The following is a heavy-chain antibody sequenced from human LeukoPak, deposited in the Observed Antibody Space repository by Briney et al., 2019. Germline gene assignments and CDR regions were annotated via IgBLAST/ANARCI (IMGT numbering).Heavy chain of an antibody. D-gene: IGHD5-12*01. CDR3: AREYSGYDSHFDY. V-gene: IGHV5-51*01. Sequence: GESLKISCMGSVYSFTKHWIAWVRQMPGKGLEWMGIIYPGDSDTRYSPSFQGQVTISADKSISTAYLQWRTLKASDTAMYYCAREYSGYDSHFDYWGQGTLVTVSS. J-gene: IGHJ4*02. CDR1: VYSFTKHW. CDR2: IYPGDSDT.